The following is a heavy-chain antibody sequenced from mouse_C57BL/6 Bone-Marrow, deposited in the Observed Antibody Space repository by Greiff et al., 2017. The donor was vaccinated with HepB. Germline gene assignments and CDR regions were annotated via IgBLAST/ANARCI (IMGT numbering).Heavy chain of an antibody. J-gene: IGHJ1*03. D-gene: IGHD2-1*01. CDR3: ARSPIYYGNYDWYFDV. Sequence: EVQGVESGGGLVQPGGSLSLSCAASGFTFTDYYMSWVRQPPGKALEWLGFIRNKANGYTTEYSASVKGRFTISRDNPQSILYRQMNALRAEDSATYYCARSPIYYGNYDWYFDVWGTGTTVTVSS. V-gene: IGHV7-3*01. CDR1: GFTFTDYY. CDR2: IRNKANGYTT.